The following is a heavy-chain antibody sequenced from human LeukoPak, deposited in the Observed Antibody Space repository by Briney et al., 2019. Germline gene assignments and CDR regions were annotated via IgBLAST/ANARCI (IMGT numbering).Heavy chain of an antibody. V-gene: IGHV3-7*01. J-gene: IGHJ4*02. CDR1: GFTLGNYW. Sequence: GGSLRLSCGASGFTLGNYWMSWVRQAPGKGLEWVANINQDGSEKYYEDSMKGRFTISRDNGKSSLYLQINSLRADDTAVYYCARDSQQLSTFDYWGQGTLVAVSS. CDR3: ARDSQQLSTFDY. CDR2: INQDGSEK. D-gene: IGHD6-13*01.